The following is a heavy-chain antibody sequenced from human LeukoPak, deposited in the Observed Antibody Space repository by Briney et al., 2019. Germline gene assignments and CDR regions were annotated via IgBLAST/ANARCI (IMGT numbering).Heavy chain of an antibody. Sequence: GGSLRLSCVASGFTFSSYWMSWVRQAPGEGLEWVANIKQDGTEKNYVDSVKGRFTISRDNAKNSLYLQMNSLRAEDTAVYYCARERGSGSYHPFDTWGQGTLATVSS. V-gene: IGHV3-7*01. D-gene: IGHD3-10*01. CDR2: IKQDGTEK. CDR1: GFTFSSYW. CDR3: ARERGSGSYHPFDT. J-gene: IGHJ5*02.